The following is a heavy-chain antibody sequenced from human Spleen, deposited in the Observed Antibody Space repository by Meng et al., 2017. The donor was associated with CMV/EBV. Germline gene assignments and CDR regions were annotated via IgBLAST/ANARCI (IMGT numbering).Heavy chain of an antibody. V-gene: IGHV3-23*01. Sequence: GESLKISCVASGFTFSSYAMSWVRQAPGKGLEWVSAISGSGGSTYYADSVKGRFTISRDNSKNTLYLQMNSLRAEDTAVYYCAKGDDFWTAQGLYYFDYWGQGTLVTVSS. CDR1: GFTFSSYA. D-gene: IGHD3/OR15-3a*01. CDR2: ISGSGGST. J-gene: IGHJ4*02. CDR3: AKGDDFWTAQGLYYFDY.